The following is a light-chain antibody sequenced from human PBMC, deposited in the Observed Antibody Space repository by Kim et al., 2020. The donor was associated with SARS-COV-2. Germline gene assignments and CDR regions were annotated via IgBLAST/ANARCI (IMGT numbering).Light chain of an antibody. CDR3: QQYDNWPPYT. J-gene: IGKJ2*01. CDR1: QNIRFN. Sequence: VSPGEKVTLYCRASQNIRFNLAWYQQKPGQAPRLLMYGVSTRVTGVPARISVRGSGTDFTLTINSLQSEDSAIYYCQQYDNWPPYTFGQGTKLEIK. CDR2: GVS. V-gene: IGKV3-15*01.